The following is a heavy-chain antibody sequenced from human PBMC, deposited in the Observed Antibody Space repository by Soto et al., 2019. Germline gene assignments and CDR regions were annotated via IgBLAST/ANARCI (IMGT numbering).Heavy chain of an antibody. J-gene: IGHJ5*02. CDR2: IYYSGST. CDR3: ARGGPVMIPAASESWFDP. Sequence: PSETLSLTCTVSGGSISSGGYYWSWHRQHPGKGLEWIGYIYYSGSTYYNPSLKSRVTISVDTSKNQFSLKLSSGTAADTAVYYGARGGPVMIPAASESWFDPWGQGTLVTVSS. V-gene: IGHV4-31*03. D-gene: IGHD6-13*01. CDR1: GGSISSGGYY.